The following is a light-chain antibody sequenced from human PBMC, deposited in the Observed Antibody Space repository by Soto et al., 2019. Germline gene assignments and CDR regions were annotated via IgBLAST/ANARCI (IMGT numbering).Light chain of an antibody. V-gene: IGKV3-20*01. J-gene: IGKJ2*01. CDR3: QQYGSSPPT. CDR1: QSVSSTY. CDR2: GAA. Sequence: EIVLTQSPGTLSLSPGERATLSCRASQSVSSTYFAWYQQKPGQALRLLIYGAASRATGIPDRFSGSGSGTDFTLTISRLEPEDFEVYYCQQYGSSPPTVGQGTKLEIK.